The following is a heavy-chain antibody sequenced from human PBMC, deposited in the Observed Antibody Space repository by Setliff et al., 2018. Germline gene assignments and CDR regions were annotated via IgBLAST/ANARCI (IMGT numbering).Heavy chain of an antibody. CDR2: ISSTGIPI. CDR1: GFTFSRYA. CDR3: VKDPSVYGADSGSI. D-gene: IGHD2-21*02. Sequence: PGGSLRLSCSASGFTFSRYAMHWVRQAPGKGLGSVSAISSTGIPIYYADSVKARFSISRDDAKNTLYLQMTSLRADDTAVYYCVKDPSVYGADSGSIWGQGTMVTVSS. V-gene: IGHV3-64D*09. J-gene: IGHJ3*02.